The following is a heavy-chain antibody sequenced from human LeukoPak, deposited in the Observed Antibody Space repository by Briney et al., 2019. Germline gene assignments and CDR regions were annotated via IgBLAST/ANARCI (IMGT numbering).Heavy chain of an antibody. D-gene: IGHD6-25*01. V-gene: IGHV3-48*01. CDR2: ISSSSSAI. CDR1: GFTFSSYG. CDR3: ARSNRYSSGGDWFDP. Sequence: GGSLRLSCAASGFTFSSYGMYWVRQAPGKGLEWVSYISSSSSAIYYADSVKGRFTISRDNAKNSLYLQMNSLRAEDTAVYYCARSNRYSSGGDWFDPWGQGTLVTVSS. J-gene: IGHJ5*02.